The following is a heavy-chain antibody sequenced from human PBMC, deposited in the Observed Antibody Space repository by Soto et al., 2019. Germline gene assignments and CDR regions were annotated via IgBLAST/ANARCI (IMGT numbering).Heavy chain of an antibody. CDR2: IYHIGST. J-gene: IGHJ4*01. D-gene: IGHD6-13*01. CDR1: GDSITGDNW. Sequence: SETLSLTCAVSGDSITGDNWWSWVRQPPGKGLEWIGEIYHIGSTTFNPSLKSRVTVSVDKSKNHFSLKLSSVTAADTAVYYCARSPRSIAAGGIDCWGQGILVTVSS. V-gene: IGHV4-4*02. CDR3: ARSPRSIAAGGIDC.